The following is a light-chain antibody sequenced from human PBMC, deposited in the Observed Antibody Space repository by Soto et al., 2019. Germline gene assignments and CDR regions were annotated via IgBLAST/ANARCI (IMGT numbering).Light chain of an antibody. CDR1: QSISSY. V-gene: IGKV1-39*01. Sequence: IHRTQSPSSLSASVLYRVTITCLASQSISSYLNWYQQKPGKAPKLLIYAASSLQSGVPSRFSGSGSGTDFTLTISSLQPEDFATYYCQQSYSTPPAFGQGTRLEIK. CDR2: AAS. J-gene: IGKJ5*01. CDR3: QQSYSTPPA.